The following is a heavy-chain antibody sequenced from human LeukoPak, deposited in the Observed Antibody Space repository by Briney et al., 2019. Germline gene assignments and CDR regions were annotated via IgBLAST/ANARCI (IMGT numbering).Heavy chain of an antibody. CDR1: GGTFSIYA. CDR3: ARLGAILSAFDI. J-gene: IGHJ3*02. CDR2: IIPIFGTA. Sequence: SVTVSFTASGGTFSIYAISWVRQAPGQGLEWMGGIIPIFGTANYAQKFQGRVTITADKSTSTAYMELNSLRSEDTAVYYCARLGAILSAFDIWGQGTMVTVSS. V-gene: IGHV1-69*06.